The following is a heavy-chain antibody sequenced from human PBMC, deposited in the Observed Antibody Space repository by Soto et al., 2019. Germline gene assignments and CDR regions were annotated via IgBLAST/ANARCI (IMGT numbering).Heavy chain of an antibody. CDR1: GFTFSSYA. Sequence: EVQLLESGGGLVQPGGSLRLSCAASGFTFSSYAMSWVRQAPGKGLEWVSAISGSGGSTYYADSVKGRFTISRDNSKNALYQQMNSLRAEDTAVYYCAKDSSSSWYRGQDAFDIWGQGTMVTVSS. CDR2: ISGSGGST. D-gene: IGHD6-13*01. CDR3: AKDSSSSWYRGQDAFDI. V-gene: IGHV3-23*01. J-gene: IGHJ3*02.